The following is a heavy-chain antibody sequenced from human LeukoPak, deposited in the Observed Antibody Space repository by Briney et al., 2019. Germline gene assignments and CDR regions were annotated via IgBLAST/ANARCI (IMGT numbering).Heavy chain of an antibody. Sequence: GGSLRLSCTASGFTFGDYAMSWVRQAPGKGLEWVGFIRSKAYGGTTEYAASVKGRFTISRDDSKSIAYLQMNSLKTEDTAVYNCTCSSSWDYWGQGTLVTVSS. CDR1: GFTFGDYA. D-gene: IGHD6-13*01. V-gene: IGHV3-49*04. CDR3: TCSSSWDY. J-gene: IGHJ4*02. CDR2: IRSKAYGGTT.